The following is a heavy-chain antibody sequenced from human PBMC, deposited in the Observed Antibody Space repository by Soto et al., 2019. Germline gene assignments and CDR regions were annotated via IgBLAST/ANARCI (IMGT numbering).Heavy chain of an antibody. D-gene: IGHD3-10*02. CDR1: GFIFSNYA. CDR3: TKLCVQYCHSYYIDV. CDR2: CGGGGST. J-gene: IGHJ6*03. Sequence: EVQLLESGGTLVQPGGSLRLSCAASGFIFSNYAMTWVRQAPGKGLQWVSYCGGGGSTYYADPVKGRFTCSRDNSKNKLYRQMNILKAAHTAVYYYTKLCVQYCHSYYIDVWGKGKPVTVSS. V-gene: IGHV3-23*01.